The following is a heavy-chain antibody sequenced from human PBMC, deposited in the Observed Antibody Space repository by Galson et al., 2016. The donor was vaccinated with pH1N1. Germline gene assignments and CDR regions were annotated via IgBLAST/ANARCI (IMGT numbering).Heavy chain of an antibody. V-gene: IGHV3-15*01. J-gene: IGHJ4*02. D-gene: IGHD3-3*01. CDR2: IKTRTDGATT. CDR3: ATELVSDFWSAHYAHFGN. CDR1: GFTFIDAW. Sequence: SLRLSCATSGFTFIDAWMTWVRQAPGKGLEWIGRIKTRTDGATTNYATPVKGRFTISRDDSANMLFLHMNSLKTDDTAVYFGATELVSDFWSAHYAHFGNWGQGTLVTVSS.